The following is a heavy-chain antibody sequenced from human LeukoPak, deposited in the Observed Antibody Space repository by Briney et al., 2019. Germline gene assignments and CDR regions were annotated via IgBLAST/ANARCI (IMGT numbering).Heavy chain of an antibody. CDR2: IYYSGST. J-gene: IGHJ4*02. CDR3: ATRPARGSGPYYPYFDY. CDR1: GGSTSSSY. D-gene: IGHD3-22*01. V-gene: IGHV4-59*01. Sequence: SETLSLTCTVSGGSTSSSYWSWIRQPPGKGLEWIGYIYYSGSTNYNPSLKSRVTISVDTSKTQFSLKLTSVTAADTAVYYCATRPARGSGPYYPYFDYWGQGTLVTVSS.